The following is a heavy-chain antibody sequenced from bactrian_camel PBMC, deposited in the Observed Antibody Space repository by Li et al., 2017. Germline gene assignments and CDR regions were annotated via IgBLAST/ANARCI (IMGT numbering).Heavy chain of an antibody. CDR3: AADPLGGSPEWWLQLHPSDYGY. Sequence: HVQLVESGGGLVQPGGSLNLSCAATGKTNVLNCMGWFRQAIGKDREGVAAIAADSGAYYGDSVKGRFTVSQDDAKNTLYLQMNSLKPEDTAMYYCAADPLGGSPEWWLQLHPSDYGYWGQGTQVTVS. CDR2: IAADSGA. J-gene: IGHJ6*01. CDR1: GKTNVLNC. V-gene: IGHV3S53*01. D-gene: IGHD2*01.